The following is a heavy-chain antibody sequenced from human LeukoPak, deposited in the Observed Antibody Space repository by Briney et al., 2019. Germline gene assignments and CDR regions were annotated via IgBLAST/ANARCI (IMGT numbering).Heavy chain of an antibody. D-gene: IGHD1-26*01. CDR1: GFTFSSYE. CDR2: ISSSGNTI. Sequence: PGGPLRLSCAASGFTFSSYEMHWVRQAPGKGLEWVSYISSSGNTIYYADSVKGRFTISRDNAKNSLYLQMNSLRAEDTAVYYCADQSGSYLHYWGQGTLVTVSS. CDR3: ADQSGSYLHY. V-gene: IGHV3-48*03. J-gene: IGHJ4*02.